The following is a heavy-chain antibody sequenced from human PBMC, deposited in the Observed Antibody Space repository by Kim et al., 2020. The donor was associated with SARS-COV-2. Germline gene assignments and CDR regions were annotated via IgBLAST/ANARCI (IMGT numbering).Heavy chain of an antibody. V-gene: IGHV3-23*01. J-gene: IGHJ4*02. D-gene: IGHD3-10*01. Sequence: GGSLRLSCSASGFIFSNYAMRWVRQAPGKGLDWVSTVSRSGDNTYYADSVKGRFTISRDNSKDTLYLQMTSLRGEDTALYYCATPAYFGSGNPRVDYWGQGALVTVSS. CDR2: VSRSGDNT. CDR1: GFIFSNYA. CDR3: ATPAYFGSGNPRVDY.